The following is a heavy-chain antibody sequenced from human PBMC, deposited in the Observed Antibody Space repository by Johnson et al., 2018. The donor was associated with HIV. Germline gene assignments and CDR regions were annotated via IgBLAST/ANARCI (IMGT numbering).Heavy chain of an antibody. Sequence: VQLVESGGGLVKPGGSLRLSCAASGFTFSNAWMSWVRQAPGKGLEWVGRIKSKTDGGMTDYAAPVKGRFTTPRDDSKNPRYLQMNSLKTEDTAWDYCTREWELIWYAFDIWGQGTMVTVSS. D-gene: IGHD3-10*01. J-gene: IGHJ3*02. CDR3: TREWELIWYAFDI. CDR2: IKSKTDGGMT. CDR1: GFTFSNAW. V-gene: IGHV3-15*01.